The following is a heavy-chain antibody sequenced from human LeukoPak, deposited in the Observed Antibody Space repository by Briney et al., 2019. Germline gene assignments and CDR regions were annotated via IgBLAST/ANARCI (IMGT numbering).Heavy chain of an antibody. CDR3: ASLPITGTTSSRGWFDP. CDR2: ISSSSSYI. V-gene: IGHV3-21*01. Sequence: GGSLRLSCAASGFTFSSYSMNWVRQAPGKGLEWVSSISSSSSYIYYADSVKGRFTISRDNAKNSLYLQMNSLRAEDTAVYYCASLPITGTTSSRGWFDPWGRGTLVTVSS. D-gene: IGHD1-7*01. CDR1: GFTFSSYS. J-gene: IGHJ5*02.